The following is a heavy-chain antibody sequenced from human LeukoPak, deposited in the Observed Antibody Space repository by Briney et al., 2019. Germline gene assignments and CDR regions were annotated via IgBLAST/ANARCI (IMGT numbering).Heavy chain of an antibody. CDR2: IYYSGST. CDR1: GGSISSSSYY. V-gene: IGHV4-39*01. CDR3: ARQAKFVYFDY. D-gene: IGHD2-21*01. Sequence: PSETLSLTCTVSGGSISSSSYYWGWIRQPPGKGLEWIGSIYYSGSTYYNPSLKSRVTISVDTSKNQFSLKLSSVTAADTAVYYCARQAKFVYFDYWGQGTLVTVSS. J-gene: IGHJ4*02.